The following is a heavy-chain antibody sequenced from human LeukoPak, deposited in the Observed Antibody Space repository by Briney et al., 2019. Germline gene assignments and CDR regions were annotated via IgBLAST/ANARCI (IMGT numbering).Heavy chain of an antibody. Sequence: ASVKVSCKASGYTFTSYYMHWVRQAPGQGLEWMGIINPSGGSTSYAQKFQGRVTMTRDTSTSTVYMELSSLRSEDTAVYYCARDIEYSRSWEYYFDYWGQGTLVTVSS. J-gene: IGHJ4*02. CDR3: ARDIEYSRSWEYYFDY. V-gene: IGHV1-46*01. CDR2: INPSGGST. CDR1: GYTFTSYY. D-gene: IGHD6-13*01.